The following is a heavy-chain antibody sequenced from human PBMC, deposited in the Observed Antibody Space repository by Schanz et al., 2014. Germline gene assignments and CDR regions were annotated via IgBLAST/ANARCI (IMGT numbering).Heavy chain of an antibody. V-gene: IGHV4-61*05. Sequence: QLQLQESGPGLVKPSETLSLPCPVSGGSISSSSYYWGWIRQPPGKGLEWIGNIYSSGSTNYNPSLKSRVTISGDTSKNQFSLRLSSVTAADTAVYFCASFVPRGYYFDYGGQGTLVTVSS. J-gene: IGHJ4*02. CDR1: GGSISSSSYY. CDR2: IYSSGST. CDR3: ASFVPRGYYFDY. D-gene: IGHD3-10*01.